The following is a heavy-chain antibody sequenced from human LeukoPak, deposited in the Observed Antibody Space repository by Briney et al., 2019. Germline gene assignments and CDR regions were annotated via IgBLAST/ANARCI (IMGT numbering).Heavy chain of an antibody. CDR1: GYTFTSYG. D-gene: IGHD3-9*01. CDR2: ISAFNGNT. J-gene: IGHJ4*02. Sequence: ASVKVFCKASGYTFTSYGISWVRQAPGQGLEWMGWISAFNGNTNYAQKLQGRVTMTTDTSTSTAYMELRSLRSDDTAVYYCARAFYDILTGYYSTFDYWGQGTLVTVSS. CDR3: ARAFYDILTGYYSTFDY. V-gene: IGHV1-18*04.